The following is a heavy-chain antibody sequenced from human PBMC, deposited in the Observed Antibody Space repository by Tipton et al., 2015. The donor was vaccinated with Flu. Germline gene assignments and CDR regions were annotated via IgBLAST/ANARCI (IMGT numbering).Heavy chain of an antibody. Sequence: TLSLTCTVSGGSISGSSYYWVWIRQPPGKGLVWIGSIYYSGSTYYNPSLKSRFTISADTSKNQFSLKLSSVTAADTAVYYCARRNVVVVPAPDYWGQGTLVTVSS. CDR1: GGSISGSSYY. CDR2: IYYSGST. V-gene: IGHV4-39*01. D-gene: IGHD2-15*01. J-gene: IGHJ4*02. CDR3: ARRNVVVVPAPDY.